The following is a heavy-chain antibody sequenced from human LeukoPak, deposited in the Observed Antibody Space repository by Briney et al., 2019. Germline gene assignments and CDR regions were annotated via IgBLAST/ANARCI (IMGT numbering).Heavy chain of an antibody. Sequence: YAASVKGRFIISRDDSKSIAYLQMNSLKSEDTAIYYCTRDQGIPATTSREYFDYWGQGTPVTVSS. V-gene: IGHV3-49*02. CDR3: TRDQGIPATTSREYFDY. D-gene: IGHD2-2*01. J-gene: IGHJ4*02.